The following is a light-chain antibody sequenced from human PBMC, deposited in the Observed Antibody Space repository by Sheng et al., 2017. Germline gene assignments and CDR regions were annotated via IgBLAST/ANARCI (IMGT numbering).Light chain of an antibody. Sequence: EIVLTQSPATLSLSPGERATLSCRASHSVSSGFLAWYQQKPGQAPRLLIYGASSRATGFPARLSGSGSGTEFTLTISSLQSEDFAVYYCQQYDKWPLTFGGGTKVEIK. J-gene: IGKJ4*01. CDR1: HSVSSGF. CDR2: GAS. CDR3: QQYDKWPLT. V-gene: IGKV3-15*01.